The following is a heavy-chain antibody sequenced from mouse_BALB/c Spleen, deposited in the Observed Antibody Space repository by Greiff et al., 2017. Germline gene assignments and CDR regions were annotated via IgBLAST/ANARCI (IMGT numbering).Heavy chain of an antibody. CDR2: IYPGNVNT. CDR1: GYTFTSYY. V-gene: IGHV1S56*01. J-gene: IGHJ4*01. CDR3: ARELGRDAMDY. D-gene: IGHD4-1*01. Sequence: QVQLQQSGPELVKPGASVRISCKASGYTFTSYYIHWVKQRPGQGLEWIGWIYPGNVNTKYNEKFKGKATLTADKSSSTAYMQLSSLTSEDSAVYFCARELGRDAMDYWGQGTSVTVSS.